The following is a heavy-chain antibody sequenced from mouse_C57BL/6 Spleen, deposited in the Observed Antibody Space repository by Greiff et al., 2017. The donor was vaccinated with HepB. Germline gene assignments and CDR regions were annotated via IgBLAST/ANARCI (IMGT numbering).Heavy chain of an antibody. CDR3: AREPAYSNYVRWDFDV. CDR1: GFTFSSYA. V-gene: IGHV5-4*01. CDR2: ISDGGSYT. D-gene: IGHD2-5*01. Sequence: EVQVVESGGGLVKPGGSLKLSCAASGFTFSSYAMSWVRQTPEKRLEWVATISDGGSYTYYPDNVKGRFTISRDNAKNNLYLQMSHLKSEDTAMYYCAREPAYSNYVRWDFDVWGTGTTVTVSS. J-gene: IGHJ1*03.